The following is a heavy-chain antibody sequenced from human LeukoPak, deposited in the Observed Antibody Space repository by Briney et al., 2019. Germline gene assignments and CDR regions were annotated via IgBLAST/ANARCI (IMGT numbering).Heavy chain of an antibody. J-gene: IGHJ6*03. CDR3: ARDPGDIVVVLGVDYYYMDV. D-gene: IGHD2-2*01. V-gene: IGHV1-18*01. Sequence: ASVKVSCKASGYTFTSYGISWVGQAPGQGLEWMGWISAYNGNTNYAQKLQGRVTMTTDTSTSTAYMELRSLRSDDTAVYYCARDPGDIVVVLGVDYYYMDVWGKGTTVTVSS. CDR1: GYTFTSYG. CDR2: ISAYNGNT.